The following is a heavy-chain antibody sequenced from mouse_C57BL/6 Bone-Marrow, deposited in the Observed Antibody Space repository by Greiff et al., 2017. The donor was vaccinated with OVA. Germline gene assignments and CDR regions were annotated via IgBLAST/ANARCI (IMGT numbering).Heavy chain of an antibody. V-gene: IGHV15-2*01. Sequence: QVQLQQSGSELRSPGSSVKLSCKDFDSEVFPIAYMSWVRQKPGHGFEWIGGILPSIGRTIYGEKFEDKATLDADTLSNTAYLELNSLTSEDSAIYYCAREDYYGSSYGYCDVWGTGTTVTVSS. CDR2: ILPSIGRT. D-gene: IGHD1-1*01. CDR1: DSEVFPIAY. CDR3: AREDYYGSSYGYCDV. J-gene: IGHJ1*03.